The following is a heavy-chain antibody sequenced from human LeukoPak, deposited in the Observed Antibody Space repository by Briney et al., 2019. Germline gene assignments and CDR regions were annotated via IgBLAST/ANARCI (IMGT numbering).Heavy chain of an antibody. J-gene: IGHJ4*02. Sequence: SETLSLTCTVSGGSISSYYWSWIRQPPGKGLEWIGYIYYSGSTNYNPSLKSRVTISVDTSKNQFSLKLSSVPAADTAVYYCARGRDGYNELDYWGQGTLVTVSS. CDR3: ARGRDGYNELDY. V-gene: IGHV4-59*01. CDR2: IYYSGST. CDR1: GGSISSYY. D-gene: IGHD5-24*01.